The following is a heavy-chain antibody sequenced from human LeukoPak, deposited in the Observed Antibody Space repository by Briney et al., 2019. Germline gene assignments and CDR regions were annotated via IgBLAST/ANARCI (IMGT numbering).Heavy chain of an antibody. CDR2: IYYSGST. Sequence: SETLSLTCTVSGGSISSGGYYWSWIRQHPGKGLEWIGYIYYSGSTYYNPSLKSRVTIDTSKNQFSLKLSSVTAAGTAVYYCARESSSGTLDYWGQGTLVTVSS. J-gene: IGHJ4*02. D-gene: IGHD6-19*01. CDR3: ARESSSGTLDY. CDR1: GGSISSGGYY. V-gene: IGHV4-31*03.